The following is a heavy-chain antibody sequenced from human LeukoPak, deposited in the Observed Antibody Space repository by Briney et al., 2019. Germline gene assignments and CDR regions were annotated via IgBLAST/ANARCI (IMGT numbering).Heavy chain of an antibody. J-gene: IGHJ4*02. Sequence: ASVKVSCKASGYTFTSYGISWVRQAPGQGLEWMGWISAYNGNTKYAQKLQGRVTMTTDTSTSTAYMELRSLRSDDTAVYYCAREGYDYVWGSYRYSYYFDHWGQGTLVTVSS. CDR1: GYTFTSYG. D-gene: IGHD3-16*02. CDR3: AREGYDYVWGSYRYSYYFDH. V-gene: IGHV1-18*01. CDR2: ISAYNGNT.